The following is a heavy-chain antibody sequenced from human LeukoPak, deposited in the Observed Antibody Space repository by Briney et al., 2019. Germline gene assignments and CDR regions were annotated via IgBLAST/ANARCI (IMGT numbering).Heavy chain of an antibody. D-gene: IGHD2-2*02. CDR2: IYYSGST. CDR3: ARHGSPLGCSSTSCYTQH. Sequence: SETLSLTCTVSGGSISSSSYYWGWIRQPPGKALEWIGSIYYSGSTYYSPSLKSRVTISVDTSKNQFSLKLSSVTAADTAVYYCARHGSPLGCSSTSCYTQHWGQGTLVTVSS. CDR1: GGSISSSSYY. V-gene: IGHV4-39*01. J-gene: IGHJ1*01.